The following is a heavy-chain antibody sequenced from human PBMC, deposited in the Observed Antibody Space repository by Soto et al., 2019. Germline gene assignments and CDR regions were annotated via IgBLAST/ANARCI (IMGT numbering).Heavy chain of an antibody. Sequence: GPEVKKPGASVKVSCKATGYTFRSYGGTWVRQAPGQGLEWMGWISGYNGNTEYAQKLQGRVTMTTATSTSTVYMELRSLGSADTAVYYCARDRGVVTSGSAYYFDYWGQGTLVTVSS. CDR2: ISGYNGNT. CDR3: ARDRGVVTSGSAYYFDY. V-gene: IGHV1-18*01. D-gene: IGHD2-2*01. CDR1: GYTFRSYG. J-gene: IGHJ4*02.